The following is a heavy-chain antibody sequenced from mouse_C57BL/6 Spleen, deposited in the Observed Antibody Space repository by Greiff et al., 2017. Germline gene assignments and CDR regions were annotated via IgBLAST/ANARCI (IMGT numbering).Heavy chain of an antibody. J-gene: IGHJ2*01. CDR2: IYPSDSET. Sequence: VQLQQPGAELVRPGSSVKLSCKASGYTFTSYWMDWVKQRPGQGLEWIGNIYPSDSETHYNQKFKDKATLTVDKSSSTVYMQLSSLTSEDSAVYYCVRRPCDYDGGYWGQGTTLTVSS. CDR1: GYTFTSYW. D-gene: IGHD2-4*01. V-gene: IGHV1-61*01. CDR3: VRRPCDYDGGY.